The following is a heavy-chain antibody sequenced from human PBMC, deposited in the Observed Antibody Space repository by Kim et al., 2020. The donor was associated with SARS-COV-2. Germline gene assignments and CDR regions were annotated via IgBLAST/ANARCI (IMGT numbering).Heavy chain of an antibody. D-gene: IGHD4-17*01. CDR3: AKDRRSDYGDQNDY. CDR1: GFTFSRYA. J-gene: IGHJ4*02. Sequence: GGSLRLSCAGSGFTFSRYAMSWVRQVPGKGLEWVSGISGGGSRTYYADSVKGRVTISRDNSKNTVFLEVNSLRGEDTAIYYCAKDRRSDYGDQNDYWGQGALFTASP. CDR2: ISGGGSRT. V-gene: IGHV3-23*01.